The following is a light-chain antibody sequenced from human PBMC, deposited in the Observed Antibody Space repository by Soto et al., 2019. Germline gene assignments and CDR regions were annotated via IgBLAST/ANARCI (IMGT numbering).Light chain of an antibody. J-gene: IGKJ4*01. V-gene: IGKV1-39*01. CDR1: QDISTY. CDR3: QHSFKPPFT. Sequence: DLQITQSPSSLSASVGDRVTITCRASQDISTYLYWYQQKAGRAPKLLIYASSTLEGGVPTRFSGSGSGTDFTLTISSLQPSDFATYFCQHSFKPPFTFGGGTKVEIK. CDR2: ASS.